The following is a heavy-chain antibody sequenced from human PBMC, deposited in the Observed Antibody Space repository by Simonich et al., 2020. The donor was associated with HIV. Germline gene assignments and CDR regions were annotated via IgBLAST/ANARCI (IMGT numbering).Heavy chain of an antibody. V-gene: IGHV3-9*01. D-gene: IGHD3-10*01. CDR3: AKDKGAYYGSGSPVY. CDR2: ISWNSGSI. Sequence: EVQLVESGGGLVQPGRSLRLSCAASGFPFDDYAMHWVRQAPGNGLEGVTGISWNSGSIGYADSVKGRFTISRDNAKNSLYLQMNSLRAEDTALYYCAKDKGAYYGSGSPVYWGQGTLVTVSS. CDR1: GFPFDDYA. J-gene: IGHJ4*02.